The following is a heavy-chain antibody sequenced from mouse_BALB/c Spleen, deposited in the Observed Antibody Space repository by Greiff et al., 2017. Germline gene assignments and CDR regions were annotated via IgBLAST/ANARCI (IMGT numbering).Heavy chain of an antibody. Sequence: EVKLMESGGGLVQPGGSLKLSCAASGFTFSSYGMSWVRQTPDKRLELVATINSNGGSTYYPDSVKGRFTISRDNAKNTLYLQMSSLKSEDTAMYYCARDTRGLRLDYWGQGTTLTVSS. CDR3: ARDTRGLRLDY. CDR2: INSNGGST. V-gene: IGHV5-6-3*01. CDR1: GFTFSSYG. D-gene: IGHD2-2*01. J-gene: IGHJ2*01.